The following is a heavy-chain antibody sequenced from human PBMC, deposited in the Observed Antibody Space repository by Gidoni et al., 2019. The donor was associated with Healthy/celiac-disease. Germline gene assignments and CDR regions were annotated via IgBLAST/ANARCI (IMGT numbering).Heavy chain of an antibody. D-gene: IGHD1-1*01. CDR2: IYYSGST. V-gene: IGHV4-31*03. Sequence: QVQLQESGPGLVKPSQTLSLTCTVSAGSISRGGYYWSWIRPHPGKGLEWIGYIYYSGSTYYNPSLKSRVTISVDTSKNQFSLKLSSVTAADTAVYYCASGTSRTDFDPWGQGTLVTVSS. CDR1: AGSISRGGYY. CDR3: ASGTSRTDFDP. J-gene: IGHJ5*02.